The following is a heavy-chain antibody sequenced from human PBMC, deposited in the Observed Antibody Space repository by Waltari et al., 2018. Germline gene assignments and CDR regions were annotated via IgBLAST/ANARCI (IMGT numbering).Heavy chain of an antibody. CDR2: ISYDGSNK. CDR3: ASAYYYDSSGCLDY. Sequence: QVQLVESGGGVVQPGRSLRLSCAASGFTFSSYAMHWVRQAPGKGLEWVPVISYDGSNKYYADSVKGRFTISGYNSKNTLYLQMNSLRAEDTAVYFCASAYYYDSSGCLDYWGQGTLVTVSS. D-gene: IGHD3-22*01. V-gene: IGHV3-30-3*01. J-gene: IGHJ4*02. CDR1: GFTFSSYA.